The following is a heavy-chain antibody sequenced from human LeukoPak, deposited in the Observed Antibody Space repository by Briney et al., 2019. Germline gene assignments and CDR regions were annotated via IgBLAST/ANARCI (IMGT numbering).Heavy chain of an antibody. V-gene: IGHV4-30-4*02. CDR3: ARDVWGSYRSYFDY. CDR1: GGSISSGDYY. J-gene: IGHJ4*02. D-gene: IGHD3-16*02. Sequence: SETLSLTCTVSGGSISSGDYYWSWIRQPPGKGLEWIGYIYYSGSTYYNPSLKSRVTISVDTSKNQFSLKLSSVTAADTAVYYCARDVWGSYRSYFDYWGQGTLVTVSS. CDR2: IYYSGST.